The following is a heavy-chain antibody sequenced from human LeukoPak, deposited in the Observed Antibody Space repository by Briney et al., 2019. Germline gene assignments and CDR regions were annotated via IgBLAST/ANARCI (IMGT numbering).Heavy chain of an antibody. CDR1: GYTFTSYG. CDR3: TFSITMVRGVISDY. D-gene: IGHD3-10*01. J-gene: IGHJ4*02. Sequence: ASVKVSFKASGYTFTSYGISWVRQAPGQGLEWMGWISAYNGNTNYAQKLQGRVTITADESTSTAYMELSSLRSEDTAVYYCTFSITMVRGVISDYWGQGTLVTVSS. CDR2: ISAYNGNT. V-gene: IGHV1-18*01.